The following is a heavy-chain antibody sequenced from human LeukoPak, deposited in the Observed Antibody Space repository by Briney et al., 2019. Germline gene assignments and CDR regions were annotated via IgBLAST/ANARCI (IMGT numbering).Heavy chain of an antibody. CDR3: ARGRGYSYGLYRSEIAY. V-gene: IGHV1-8*01. J-gene: IGHJ4*02. CDR2: MNPNSGNT. Sequence: GASVTVSCKSSVYTFTSYDIHWVRQATGQGLAWMGWMNPNSGNTGYAQKFQGRVTMTRNTSISTAYMELSSLRSEDTAVYYCARGRGYSYGLYRSEIAYWGQGTLVTVSS. D-gene: IGHD5-18*01. CDR1: VYTFTSYD.